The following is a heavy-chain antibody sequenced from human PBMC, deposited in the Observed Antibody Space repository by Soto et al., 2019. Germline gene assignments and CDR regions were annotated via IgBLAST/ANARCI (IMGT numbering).Heavy chain of an antibody. Sequence: GGSLRLSCAASGFTFSSYGMHWVRQAPGKGLEWVAVIWYDGSNKYYADSVKGRFTISRDNSKNTLYLQMNSLRAEDTAVYYCAKDGAGYSGYDGCLDGWGQGTTDTVSS. CDR3: AKDGAGYSGYDGCLDG. CDR2: IWYDGSNK. CDR1: GFTFSSYG. D-gene: IGHD5-12*01. V-gene: IGHV3-33*06. J-gene: IGHJ6*01.